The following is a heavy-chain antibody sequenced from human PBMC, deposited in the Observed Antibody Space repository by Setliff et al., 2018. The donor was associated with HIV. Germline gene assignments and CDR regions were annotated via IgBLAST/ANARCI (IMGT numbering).Heavy chain of an antibody. D-gene: IGHD3-22*01. Sequence: LSLTCAVSGGSINSGGYYWTWIRQHPGMGLEWIGYIHYSGSTYYNPSLKSRVTISVDTSKNQFSLKLSSVTAADTAVYYCARRGDSSSYLYAFEIWGQGTMVTVSS. J-gene: IGHJ3*02. CDR1: GGSINSGGYY. CDR2: IHYSGST. V-gene: IGHV4-31*11. CDR3: ARRGDSSSYLYAFEI.